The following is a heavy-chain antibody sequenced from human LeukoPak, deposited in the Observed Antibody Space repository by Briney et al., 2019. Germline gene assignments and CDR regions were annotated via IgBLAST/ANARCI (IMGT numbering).Heavy chain of an antibody. CDR3: ARGLMITFGGVIAPGY. J-gene: IGHJ4*02. V-gene: IGHV3-30-3*01. CDR2: ISYDGSNK. D-gene: IGHD3-16*02. CDR1: GFTFSNAW. Sequence: GGSLRLSCAAYGFTFSNAWMSWVRQAPGKGLEWVAVISYDGSNKYYADSVKGRFTISRDNSKNTLYLQMNSLRAEDTAVYYCARGLMITFGGVIAPGYWGQGTLVTVSS.